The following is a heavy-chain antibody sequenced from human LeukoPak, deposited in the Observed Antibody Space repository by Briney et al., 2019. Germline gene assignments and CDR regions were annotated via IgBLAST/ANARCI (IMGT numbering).Heavy chain of an antibody. D-gene: IGHD5-18*01. CDR1: GGSISSYY. V-gene: IGHV4-59*01. CDR2: IYYSGST. Sequence: SETLSLTCTVSGGSISSYYWSWIRQPPGKGLEWIGYIYYSGSTNYNPSLKSRVTISVDTSKNRFSLKLSSVTAADTAVYYCARANGYSYEYWGQGTLVTVSS. J-gene: IGHJ4*02. CDR3: ARANGYSYEY.